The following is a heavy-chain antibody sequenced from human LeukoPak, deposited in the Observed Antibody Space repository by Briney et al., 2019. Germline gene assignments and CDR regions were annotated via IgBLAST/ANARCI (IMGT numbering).Heavy chain of an antibody. CDR1: GFIFGTYA. Sequence: GGSLRLSCAASGFIFGTYAMNWVRQAPGKGLEWISGVSNSGVSTNYADSVKGRFTISRDNSKNMLYLQMNGLRAEDTAVYYCAKDWNPSPNWFGPWGQGTLVIVSS. V-gene: IGHV3-23*01. J-gene: IGHJ5*02. D-gene: IGHD1-1*01. CDR2: VSNSGVST. CDR3: AKDWNPSPNWFGP.